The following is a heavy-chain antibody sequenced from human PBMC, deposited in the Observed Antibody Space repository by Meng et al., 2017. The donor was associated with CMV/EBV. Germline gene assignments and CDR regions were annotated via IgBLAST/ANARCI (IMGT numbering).Heavy chain of an antibody. CDR2: IYTSGST. Sequence: QGQLKQSGPGLAKPSETLSLTCTVSGGSISSYYWSWIRQPAGKGMEWIGRIYTSGSTNYNPSLKSRVTMSVDTSKNQFSLKLSSVTAADTAVYYCARDLMNCSSTSCANWFDPWGQGTLVTVSS. CDR1: GGSISSYY. V-gene: IGHV4-4*07. CDR3: ARDLMNCSSTSCANWFDP. J-gene: IGHJ5*02. D-gene: IGHD2-2*01.